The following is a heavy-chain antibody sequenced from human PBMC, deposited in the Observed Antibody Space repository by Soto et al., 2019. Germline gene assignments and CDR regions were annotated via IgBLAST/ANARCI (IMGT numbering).Heavy chain of an antibody. D-gene: IGHD3-16*01. CDR1: GFTFRSFV. CDR3: ARWGTTGGLDF. J-gene: IGHJ4*02. Sequence: QVQLVESGGGVVQPGTSLRLSCVGSGFTFRSFVIHWVRQAPGKGLEWVALTSYDGSNAYYGDSVKGRFTISRDNSKNTVDQQRASLRVEDTALYYCARWGTTGGLDFWGQGTLVSVSS. V-gene: IGHV3-30*03. CDR2: TSYDGSNA.